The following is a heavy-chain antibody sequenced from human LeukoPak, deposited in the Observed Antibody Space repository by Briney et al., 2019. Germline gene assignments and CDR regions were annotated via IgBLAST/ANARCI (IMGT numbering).Heavy chain of an antibody. CDR2: INTWSTI. Sequence: GRSLRLSCAASGFTFSSYAMHWVRQAPGKGLEWVSYINTWSTIYYAASVKGRFTISRDNAKNSLYLQMNSLRAEDTAVYYCARGSPHTKMAAFDYWGQGTLVTVSS. CDR3: ARGSPHTKMAAFDY. V-gene: IGHV3-48*04. CDR1: GFTFSSYA. D-gene: IGHD5-24*01. J-gene: IGHJ4*02.